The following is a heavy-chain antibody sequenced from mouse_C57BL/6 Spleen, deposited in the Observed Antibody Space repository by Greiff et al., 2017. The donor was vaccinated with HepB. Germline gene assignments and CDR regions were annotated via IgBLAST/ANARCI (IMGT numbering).Heavy chain of an antibody. D-gene: IGHD1-1*01. J-gene: IGHJ3*01. CDR2: INPGSGGT. CDR1: GYAFTNYL. V-gene: IGHV1-54*01. Sequence: VQLQQSGAELVRPGTSVKVSCKASGYAFTNYLIEWVKQRPGQGLEWIGVINPGSGGTNYNEKFKGKATLTADKSSSTAYMQLSSLTSEDSAVYFCARSTTVVARKVFAYWGQGTLVTVSA. CDR3: ARSTTVVARKVFAY.